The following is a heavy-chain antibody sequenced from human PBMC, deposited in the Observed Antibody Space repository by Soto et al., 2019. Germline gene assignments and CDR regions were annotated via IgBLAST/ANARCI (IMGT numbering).Heavy chain of an antibody. J-gene: IGHJ6*02. V-gene: IGHV3-48*03. D-gene: IGHD3-10*01. Sequence: PGGSLRLSCAASGFAFSDYEMNWVGQAPGKGLEWISYISSTASTIHYADSVKGRFTISRDNAKNSVYLQMNSLSAEDSAVYYCARAAGIMTRGFHGMDVWGQGTTGTVSS. CDR2: ISSTASTI. CDR1: GFAFSDYE. CDR3: ARAAGIMTRGFHGMDV.